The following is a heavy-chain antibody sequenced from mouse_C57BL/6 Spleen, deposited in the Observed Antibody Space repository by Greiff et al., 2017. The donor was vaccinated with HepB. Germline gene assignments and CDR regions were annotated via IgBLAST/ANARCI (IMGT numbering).Heavy chain of an antibody. CDR2: ISYDGSN. CDR1: GYSITSCYY. CDR3: AREKGSWFAY. V-gene: IGHV3-6*01. J-gene: IGHJ3*01. Sequence: DVQLQESGPGLVKPSQSLSLTCSVPGYSITSCYYWNWIRPVPGNKLEWMGYISYDGSNNYNPSLKNRISITRDTSKNQFFLKLNSVTTEDTATYYCAREKGSWFAYWGQGTLVTVSA.